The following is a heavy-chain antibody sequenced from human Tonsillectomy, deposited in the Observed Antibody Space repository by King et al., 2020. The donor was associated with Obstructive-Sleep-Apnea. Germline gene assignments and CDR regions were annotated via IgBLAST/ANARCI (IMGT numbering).Heavy chain of an antibody. CDR1: FVSFSDYY. V-gene: IGHV4-34*01. Sequence: VQLQQWGAGLLKPSETLSLTCAVYFVSFSDYYWSWIRQPPGKGLEWIGEINHSGSTNYNPSLKSRVTISVDTSKNQFSLELSSVTAADTAVYYCARGSGAAAVNWFDPWGQGTLVTVSS. CDR3: ARGSGAAAVNWFDP. J-gene: IGHJ5*02. CDR2: INHSGST. D-gene: IGHD6-13*01.